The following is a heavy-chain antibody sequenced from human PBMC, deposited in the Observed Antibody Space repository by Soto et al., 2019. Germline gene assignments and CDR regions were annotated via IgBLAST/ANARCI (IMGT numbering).Heavy chain of an antibody. CDR1: GYSFSTYD. J-gene: IGHJ5*02. CDR3: ARPYCDSTSCYTDWFDP. Sequence: QVQLVQSGAEVKKPGASVKVSCKASGYSFSTYDINWVRQAAGQGLEWMGWVNPKSGNTDYAQRFRGRVTMTSKTSISTAYMELSALTPEDTAVYYCARPYCDSTSCYTDWFDPWGQGTLVTVSS. V-gene: IGHV1-8*01. D-gene: IGHD2-2*02. CDR2: VNPKSGNT.